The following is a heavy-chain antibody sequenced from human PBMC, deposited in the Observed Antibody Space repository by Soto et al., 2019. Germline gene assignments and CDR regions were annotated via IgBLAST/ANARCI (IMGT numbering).Heavy chain of an antibody. CDR2: IYHSGST. D-gene: IGHD3-22*01. J-gene: IGHJ5*02. CDR1: GGSISSGGYS. V-gene: IGHV4-30-2*01. Sequence: QLQLQESGSGLVKPSQTLSLTCAVSGGSISSGGYSWSWIRQPPGKGLEWIGYIYHSGSTYYNPSLKSRVTISVDRSKNQFSLKLSSVTAADTAVYYCARDDYDSSGYYPNNWFDPWGQGTLVTVSS. CDR3: ARDDYDSSGYYPNNWFDP.